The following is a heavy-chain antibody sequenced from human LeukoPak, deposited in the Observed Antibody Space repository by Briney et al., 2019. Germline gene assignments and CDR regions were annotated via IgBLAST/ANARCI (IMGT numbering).Heavy chain of an antibody. J-gene: IGHJ4*02. CDR3: AKGDAYCSGGSCYLYYFDY. CDR2: ISGSGGST. Sequence: GGSLRLSCAASGFTFSSYSMNWVRQAPGKGLEWVSAISGSGGSTYYADSVKGRFTISRDNSKNTLYLQMNSLRAEDTAVYYCAKGDAYCSGGSCYLYYFDYWGQGTLVTVSS. CDR1: GFTFSSYS. V-gene: IGHV3-23*01. D-gene: IGHD2-15*01.